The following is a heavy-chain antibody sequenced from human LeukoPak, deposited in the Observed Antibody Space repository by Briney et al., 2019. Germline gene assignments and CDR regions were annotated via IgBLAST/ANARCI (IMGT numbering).Heavy chain of an antibody. Sequence: ASVKVSCKASGYTFTNFGLSWVRQAPGQALEWMGWISAYNGDTYYAQRFHGRVTMTTDTSTSTAYMELNRLRSDDTAVYYCARDGGGGELGDYWGQGTLVTVSS. CDR3: ARDGGGGELGDY. V-gene: IGHV1-18*01. D-gene: IGHD1-7*01. J-gene: IGHJ4*02. CDR1: GYTFTNFG. CDR2: ISAYNGDT.